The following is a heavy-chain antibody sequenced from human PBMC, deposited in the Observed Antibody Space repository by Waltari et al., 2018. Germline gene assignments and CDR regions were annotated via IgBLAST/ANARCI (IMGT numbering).Heavy chain of an antibody. CDR3: ARQDCSGGSCYSNWFDP. CDR1: GGSISSSSYY. V-gene: IGHV4-39*01. D-gene: IGHD2-15*01. J-gene: IGHJ5*02. CDR2: GHYRGST. Sequence: QLQLQESGPGLVKPSETLSLTCTVSGGSISSSSYYWGWLRQPPGKGLEWIGSGHYRGSTYYNPSLKSRVTISVDTSKNQFSLKLSSVTAADTAVYYCARQDCSGGSCYSNWFDPWGQGSLVTVSS.